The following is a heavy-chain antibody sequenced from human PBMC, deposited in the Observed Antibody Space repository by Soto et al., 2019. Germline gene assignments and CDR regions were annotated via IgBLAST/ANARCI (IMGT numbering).Heavy chain of an antibody. CDR2: ISSGGST. D-gene: IGHD2-15*01. CDR3: AKRRGAGGHLDY. CDR1: GFTFTSYA. Sequence: GSLRLSCAASGFTFTSYAMGWVRQAPGKGLEWVSVISSGGSTYYADSVRGRFTISRDNSKDTLSLQMDSLRAEDTAVYYCAKRRGAGGHLDYWGQGALVTVSS. J-gene: IGHJ4*02. V-gene: IGHV3-23*01.